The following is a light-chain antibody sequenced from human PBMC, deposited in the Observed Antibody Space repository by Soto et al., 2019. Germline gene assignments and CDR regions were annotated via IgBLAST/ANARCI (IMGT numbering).Light chain of an antibody. CDR2: GAS. CDR3: QQYNDRPWT. CDR1: QSVTCN. V-gene: IGKV3-15*01. Sequence: EINMTQSAATLSVSLGDRVTLCCRASQSVTCNLAWYQQRPGQAPKLLIYGASTRATGIPPRFSGRGSGTEFTLTITSLQSEDFAVYYCQQYNDRPWTFGQGTKVDI. J-gene: IGKJ1*01.